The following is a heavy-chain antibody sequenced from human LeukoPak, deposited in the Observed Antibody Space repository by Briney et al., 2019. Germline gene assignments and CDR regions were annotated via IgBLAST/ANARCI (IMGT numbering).Heavy chain of an antibody. V-gene: IGHV3-11*01. CDR1: GFTFSDYY. Sequence: GGSLRLSCAASGFTFSDYYMSWIRQAPGRGLEWVSYISSSGSTIYYADSVKGRFTISRDNSKNTLYLQMNSLRAEDTAVYYCAKSNHIVVVIAIPNYYMDVWGKGTTVTVSS. CDR3: AKSNHIVVVIAIPNYYMDV. D-gene: IGHD2-21*01. J-gene: IGHJ6*03. CDR2: ISSSGSTI.